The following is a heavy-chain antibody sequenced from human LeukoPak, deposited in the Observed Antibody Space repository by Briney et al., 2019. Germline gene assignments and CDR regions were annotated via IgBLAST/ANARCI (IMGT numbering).Heavy chain of an antibody. J-gene: IGHJ4*02. Sequence: GGSLRLSCVASGFTFSSYGMHWVRQAPGKGLEWVAFISYDGSNENIADSVKGRFIISRDNYNNTLLLQMNSLRAEDTAVYYCARTDTSGWSRPLDCWGQGTLVTVSS. V-gene: IGHV3-30*03. D-gene: IGHD6-19*01. CDR1: GFTFSSYG. CDR2: ISYDGSNE. CDR3: ARTDTSGWSRPLDC.